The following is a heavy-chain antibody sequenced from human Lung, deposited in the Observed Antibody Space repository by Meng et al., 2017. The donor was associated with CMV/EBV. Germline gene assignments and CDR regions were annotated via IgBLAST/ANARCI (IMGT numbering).Heavy chain of an antibody. J-gene: IGHJ5*02. CDR2: FYYGGST. D-gene: IGHD3-10*01. V-gene: IGHV4-59*12. CDR3: ARDLSGDWFDP. Sequence: GSLRLSCSVSGGSISGYYWSWIRQPPGKGLEWIGYFYYGGSTTYNPSLKSRVTISVDTSKNQFSLKLRTVTAADTAVYYCARDLSGDWFDPWGQGTLVTVSS. CDR1: GGSISGYY.